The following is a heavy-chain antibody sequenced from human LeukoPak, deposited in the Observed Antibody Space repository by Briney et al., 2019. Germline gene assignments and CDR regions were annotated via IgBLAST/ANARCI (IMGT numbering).Heavy chain of an antibody. J-gene: IGHJ4*02. CDR1: GYTFTSYD. CDR2: MNPNSGNT. V-gene: IGHV1-8*01. CDR3: ARWVVATISFDY. Sequence: ASVKVSCKASGYTFTSYDINWVRQATGQGLEWMGWMNPNSGNTGYAQKFQGRVTMTRNTSISTAYMELSSLRSEDTAVYYCARWVVATISFDYWGQGTLVTVSS. D-gene: IGHD5-12*01.